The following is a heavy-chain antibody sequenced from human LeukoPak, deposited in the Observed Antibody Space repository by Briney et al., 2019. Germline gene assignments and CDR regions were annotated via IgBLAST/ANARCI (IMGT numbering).Heavy chain of an antibody. V-gene: IGHV3-30-3*01. D-gene: IGHD6-19*01. J-gene: IGHJ6*02. Sequence: PGGSLRLSCAASGFIFSSYAMHWVRQAPGKGLEWVAVISYDGSNKFSADSVRGRFTISRDNSRNTVYLQMNNLRTEDTAVYYCARVDSSGWLIYGMDVWGQGTTVTVSS. CDR2: ISYDGSNK. CDR1: GFIFSSYA. CDR3: ARVDSSGWLIYGMDV.